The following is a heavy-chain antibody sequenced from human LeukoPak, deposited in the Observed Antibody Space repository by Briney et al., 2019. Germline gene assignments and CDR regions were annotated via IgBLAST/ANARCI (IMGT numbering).Heavy chain of an antibody. CDR1: GFTFSSYW. Sequence: LRLSCAASGFTFSSYWMHWVRQPPGKDLEWIAYIYYTGGTYYNPSLKSRVTISLDTSKSQFSLKLSSVTAADTAMYYCARHRGVPATAGAGYYYYMDVWGKGTTVTVSS. D-gene: IGHD1-1*01. CDR3: ARHRGVPATAGAGYYYYMDV. CDR2: IYYTGGT. J-gene: IGHJ6*03. V-gene: IGHV4-30-4*08.